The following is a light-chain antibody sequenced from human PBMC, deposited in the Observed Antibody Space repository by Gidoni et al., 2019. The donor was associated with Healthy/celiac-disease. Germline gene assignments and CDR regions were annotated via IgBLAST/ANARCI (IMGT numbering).Light chain of an antibody. Sequence: IPLTQSPSTLSASVGDRVTITCRASQSISSWLAWYQQTPGKAPKLLIYKASSLESGVPSRFSGSGSGTEFTRTISSLQPDDFATYYCQQYNSYSRTFGQGTKVEIK. CDR3: QQYNSYSRT. J-gene: IGKJ1*01. V-gene: IGKV1-5*03. CDR2: KAS. CDR1: QSISSW.